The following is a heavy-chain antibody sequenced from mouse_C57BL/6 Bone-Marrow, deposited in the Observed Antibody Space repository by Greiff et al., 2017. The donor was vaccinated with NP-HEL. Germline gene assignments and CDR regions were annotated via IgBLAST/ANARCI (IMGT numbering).Heavy chain of an antibody. J-gene: IGHJ2*01. V-gene: IGHV5-6*01. Sequence: EVMLVESGGDLVKPGGSLKLSCAASGFTFSSYGMSWVRQTPDKRLEWVATISSGGSYTYYPDSVKGRFTISRDNAKNTLYLQMSSLKSEDTAMYYCARHVDYWGQGTTLTVSS. CDR3: ARHVDY. CDR1: GFTFSSYG. CDR2: ISSGGSYT.